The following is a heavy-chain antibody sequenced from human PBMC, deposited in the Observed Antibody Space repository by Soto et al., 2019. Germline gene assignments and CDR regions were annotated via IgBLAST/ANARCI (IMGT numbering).Heavy chain of an antibody. CDR2: IYYSGST. D-gene: IGHD3-3*01. V-gene: IGHV4-59*08. CDR1: GGSISSYY. Sequence: SETLSLTCTVSGGSISSYYWSWIRQPPGKGLEWIGYIYYSGSTNYNPSLKSRVTISVDTSKNQFSLKLGSVTAADTAVYYCARHAAILLRYLEGGPFDAFDIWGQGTMVTVSS. J-gene: IGHJ3*02. CDR3: ARHAAILLRYLEGGPFDAFDI.